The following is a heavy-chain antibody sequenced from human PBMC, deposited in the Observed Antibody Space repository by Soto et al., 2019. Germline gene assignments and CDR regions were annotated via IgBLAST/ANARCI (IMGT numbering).Heavy chain of an antibody. CDR2: ISYDGSNK. D-gene: IGHD6-6*01. Sequence: QVQLVESGGGVVQPGRSLRLSCAASGFTFSSYAMHWVRQAPGKGLEWVAVISYDGSNKYYADSVKGRFTISRDNSKITLYLQMNSLRAEDTAVYYCARDPSYSSYYYFDYWGQGTLVTVSS. J-gene: IGHJ4*02. CDR1: GFTFSSYA. CDR3: ARDPSYSSYYYFDY. V-gene: IGHV3-30-3*01.